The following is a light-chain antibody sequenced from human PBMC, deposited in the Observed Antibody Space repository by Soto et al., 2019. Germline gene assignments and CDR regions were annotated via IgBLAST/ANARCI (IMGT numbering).Light chain of an antibody. CDR2: DVS. V-gene: IGLV2-14*01. CDR3: SSYTSSSTVV. CDR1: SSDVGGYNY. J-gene: IGLJ2*01. Sequence: QSALTQPASVSGSPGQSITLSCTGTSSDVGGYNYVSWYQQHPGKAPKLMIYDVSNQPSGVSNRFSGSKSGNTASLTISGLQAEDEADYYCSSYTSSSTVVFGGGTKVTVL.